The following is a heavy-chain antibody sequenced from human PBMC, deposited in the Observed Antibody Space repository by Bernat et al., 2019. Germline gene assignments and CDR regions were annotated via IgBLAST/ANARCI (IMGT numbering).Heavy chain of an antibody. V-gene: IGHV3-33*01. Sequence: QAQLVESGGGVVQPGRSLRLSCAASGFTFNNYGIHWVRQAPGKGLEWVAVVWYDGSNKYYADSVRGRFTISRDNTKTTVDLQMNSLRAEDTAVYFCARDSSAYSPLDYWGQGTLVTVSS. CDR1: GFTFNNYG. J-gene: IGHJ4*02. CDR2: VWYDGSNK. D-gene: IGHD5-18*01. CDR3: ARDSSAYSPLDY.